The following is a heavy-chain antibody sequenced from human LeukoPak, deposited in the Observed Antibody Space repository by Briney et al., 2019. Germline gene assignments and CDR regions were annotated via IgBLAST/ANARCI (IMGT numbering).Heavy chain of an antibody. CDR3: ARHAGYSSSGYGY. D-gene: IGHD6-13*01. Sequence: SETLSLTCTVSGGSISSYYWSWIRQPPGKGLEWIGSIYYSGSTYYNPSLKSRVTISVDTSKNQFSLKLSSVTAADTAVYYCARHAGYSSSGYGYWGQGTLVTVSS. J-gene: IGHJ4*02. CDR1: GGSISSYY. CDR2: IYYSGST. V-gene: IGHV4-59*05.